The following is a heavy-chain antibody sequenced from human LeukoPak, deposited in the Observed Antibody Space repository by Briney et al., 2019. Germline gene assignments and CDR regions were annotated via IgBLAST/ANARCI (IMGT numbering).Heavy chain of an antibody. D-gene: IGHD6-13*01. CDR1: GFTFSSYG. J-gene: IGHJ6*02. V-gene: IGHV3-33*01. Sequence: GGSLRLSCAASGFTFSSYGMHWVRQAPGKGLEWVTVIWYDGSNKYYADSVKGRFTISRDNSKNTLYLQMNSLRAEDTAVYYCARGPKYSSSWYDYGMDVRGQGTTVTVSS. CDR2: IWYDGSNK. CDR3: ARGPKYSSSWYDYGMDV.